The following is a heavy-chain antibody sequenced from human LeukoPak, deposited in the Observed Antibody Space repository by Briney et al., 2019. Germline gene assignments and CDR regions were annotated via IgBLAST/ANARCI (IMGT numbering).Heavy chain of an antibody. CDR2: ISGSGGST. J-gene: IGHJ6*04. Sequence: GGSLRLSCAASGFTFSSYAMSWVRQAQGKGLEWVSAISGSGGSTYYADSVKGRFTISRDNSKNTLYLQMNSLRAEDTAVYYCAKALRLNYDILTGYSYYNGMDVWGKGTTVTVSS. D-gene: IGHD3-9*01. V-gene: IGHV3-23*01. CDR1: GFTFSSYA. CDR3: AKALRLNYDILTGYSYYNGMDV.